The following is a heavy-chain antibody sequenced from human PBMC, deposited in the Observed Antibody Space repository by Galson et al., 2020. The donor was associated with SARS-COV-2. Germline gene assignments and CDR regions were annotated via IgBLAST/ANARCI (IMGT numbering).Heavy chain of an antibody. CDR1: RAYIRSYY. Sequence: PSQTLSLTCTVSRAYIRSYYSSWLRQAPGKGLEWIGYIYYSGTANSNPSLKSRLTISLDPSTNEFSLKMTSVTAADTAMYYCARHVRNHGIDVWGQGTTVTVSS. J-gene: IGHJ6*02. CDR2: IYYSGTA. V-gene: IGHV4-59*08. CDR3: ARHVRNHGIDV. D-gene: IGHD3-10*02.